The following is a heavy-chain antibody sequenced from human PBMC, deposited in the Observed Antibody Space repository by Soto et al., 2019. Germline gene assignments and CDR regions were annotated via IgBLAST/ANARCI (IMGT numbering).Heavy chain of an antibody. CDR1: GFTFSSYG. Sequence: GGSLRLSCAASGFTFSSYGMHWVRQAPGKGLEWVAVIWYDGSNKYYADSVKGRFTISRDNSKNTLYLQMNSLRAEDTAVYYCASSTGPWYYFDYWGQGTLVTVSS. V-gene: IGHV3-33*01. D-gene: IGHD2-2*01. CDR3: ASSTGPWYYFDY. CDR2: IWYDGSNK. J-gene: IGHJ4*02.